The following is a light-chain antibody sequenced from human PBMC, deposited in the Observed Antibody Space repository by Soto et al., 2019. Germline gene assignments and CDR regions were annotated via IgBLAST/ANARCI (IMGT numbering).Light chain of an antibody. CDR1: QSISNY. CDR2: AAS. V-gene: IGKV1-39*01. J-gene: IGKJ1*01. CDR3: QKSYSTSWK. Sequence: DIEMDKSPSSLSASVVDSVTITCPASQSISNYLNWYQQKPGKAPKLLICAASSLQSGVPSRFSGSGSGTDFTLTVSSLQPEDLATYYCQKSYSTSWKFGQGNKVDIK.